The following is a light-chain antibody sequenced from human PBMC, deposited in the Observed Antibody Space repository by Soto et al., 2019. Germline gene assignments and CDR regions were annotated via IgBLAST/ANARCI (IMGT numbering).Light chain of an antibody. CDR2: GAS. Sequence: EVVLTQSPGTLSLSPGERATLSCRASQSVRSSYLAWYQQKPGQAPRILIYGASSRATGIPDRFSGSGSGTDFTLTSSRLEPEEFAVYYCHQYSGSSLYTFDQGTKVEIK. CDR1: QSVRSSY. V-gene: IGKV3-20*01. CDR3: HQYSGSSLYT. J-gene: IGKJ2*01.